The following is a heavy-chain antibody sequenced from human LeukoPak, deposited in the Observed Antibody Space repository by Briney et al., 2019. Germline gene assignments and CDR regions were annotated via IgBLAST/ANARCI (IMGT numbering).Heavy chain of an antibody. D-gene: IGHD3-10*01. J-gene: IGHJ5*02. CDR1: GGSISSGGYY. V-gene: IGHV4-30-2*01. Sequence: SETLSLTCTVSGGSISSGGYYWSWIRQPPGKGLEWIGYIYHSGSTYYHPSLKSRVTTSVDRSKNQFSLKLSSVTAADTAVYYCARDPLWFGESFTFDPWGQGTLVTVSS. CDR3: ARDPLWFGESFTFDP. CDR2: IYHSGST.